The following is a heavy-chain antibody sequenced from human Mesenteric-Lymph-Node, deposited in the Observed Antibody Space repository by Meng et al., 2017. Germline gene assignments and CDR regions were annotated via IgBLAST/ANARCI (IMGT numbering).Heavy chain of an antibody. J-gene: IGHJ4*02. V-gene: IGHV1-69*06. CDR2: IITIFGTA. CDR3: TGDPVGVGGCYLYYFDY. CDR1: CGTFSSYA. D-gene: IGHD1-26*01. Sequence: SVKVSCKASCGTFSSYAISWVRQAPGQGLQLMGGIITIFGTANYAQKFQDRDTITADISTSTAYMELSSLRSEDTAVYYCTGDPVGVGGCYLYYFDYWGQGTLVTVSS.